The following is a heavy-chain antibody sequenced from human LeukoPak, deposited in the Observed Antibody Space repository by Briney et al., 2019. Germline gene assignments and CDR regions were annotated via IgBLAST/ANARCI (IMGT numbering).Heavy chain of an antibody. CDR3: ARDGACNTTRCFTYYYDY. CDR1: GFTFSSYN. CDR2: ISSSSSYI. Sequence: GGSLRLSCAASGFTFSSYNMNWVRQAPGKGLEWVSSISSSSSYIYYAESVKGRFTISRDNAKNSLYLQMNSLRAEDTAAYYCARDGACNTTRCFTYYYDYWGQGTLVTVSS. V-gene: IGHV3-21*01. J-gene: IGHJ4*02. D-gene: IGHD2-2*02.